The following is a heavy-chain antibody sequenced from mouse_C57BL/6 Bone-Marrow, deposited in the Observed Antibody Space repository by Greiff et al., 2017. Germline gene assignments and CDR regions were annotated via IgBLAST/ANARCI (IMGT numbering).Heavy chain of an antibody. V-gene: IGHV5-4*01. Sequence: EVKLMESGGGLVKPGGSLKLSCAASGFTFSSYAMSWVRQTPEKRLEWVATISDGGSYTYYPDNVKGRFTISRDNAKNNLYLQMSHLKSEDTAMYYCARDIYGNSWYFDVWGTGTTVTVSS. CDR3: ARDIYGNSWYFDV. CDR1: GFTFSSYA. D-gene: IGHD2-1*01. J-gene: IGHJ1*03. CDR2: ISDGGSYT.